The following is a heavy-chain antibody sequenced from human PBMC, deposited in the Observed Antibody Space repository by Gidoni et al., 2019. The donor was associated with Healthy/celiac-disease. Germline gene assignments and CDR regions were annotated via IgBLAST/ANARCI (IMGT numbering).Heavy chain of an antibody. J-gene: IGHJ4*02. CDR2: ISWNSGSI. Sequence: EVQLVESGGGLVQPGRSLRLSCAASGFTFDDYAMHWVRQAPGKGLEWVSGISWNSGSIGYADSVKGRFTISRDNAKNSLYLQMNSLRAEDTALYYCAKAHSGGRDSGSYFEFDYWGQGTLVTVAS. V-gene: IGHV3-9*01. CDR1: GFTFDDYA. CDR3: AKAHSGGRDSGSYFEFDY. D-gene: IGHD1-26*01.